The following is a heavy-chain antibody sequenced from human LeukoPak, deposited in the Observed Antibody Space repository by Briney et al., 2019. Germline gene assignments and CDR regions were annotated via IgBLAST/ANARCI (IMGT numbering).Heavy chain of an antibody. CDR2: ISSSSSYI. CDR3: AIGPRDGSGWYRY. J-gene: IGHJ4*02. Sequence: PGGSLRLSCAASGFTFSSYSMNWVRQAPGKGLEWVSSISSSSSYIYYADSVKGRFTISRDNAKNSLYLQMNSLRAEDTAVYYCAIGPRDGSGWYRYWGQGTLVTVSS. V-gene: IGHV3-21*01. CDR1: GFTFSSYS. D-gene: IGHD6-19*01.